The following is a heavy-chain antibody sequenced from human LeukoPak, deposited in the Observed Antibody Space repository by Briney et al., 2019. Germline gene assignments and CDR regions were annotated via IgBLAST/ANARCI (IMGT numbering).Heavy chain of an antibody. CDR2: IIPIFGTA. D-gene: IGHD3-3*02. CDR1: GGTFSSYA. CDR3: ASPILSPRDYMDV. V-gene: IGHV1-69*13. Sequence: ASVKVSCKASGGTFSSYAISWVRQAPGQGLEWMGGIIPIFGTANYAQKFQGRVTITADESTSTAYMELSSLRSEDTAVYYRASPILSPRDYMDVWGRGTTVTVSS. J-gene: IGHJ6*03.